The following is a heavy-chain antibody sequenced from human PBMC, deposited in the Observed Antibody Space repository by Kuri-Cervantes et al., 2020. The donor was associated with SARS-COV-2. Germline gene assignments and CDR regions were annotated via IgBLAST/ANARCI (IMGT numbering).Heavy chain of an antibody. V-gene: IGHV3-13*01. CDR1: GLTFSTYD. CDR3: ARGQSRLWFGELLPKTPWFDP. Sequence: GESLKISCAASGLTFSTYDMHWVRQVTGMGLEWVSCIGSGGDTYYSGSAKGRFTISRENAKNSLYLQMNSLRTGDTAVYYCARGQSRLWFGELLPKTPWFDPWGQGTLVTVSS. CDR2: IGSGGDT. D-gene: IGHD3-10*01. J-gene: IGHJ5*02.